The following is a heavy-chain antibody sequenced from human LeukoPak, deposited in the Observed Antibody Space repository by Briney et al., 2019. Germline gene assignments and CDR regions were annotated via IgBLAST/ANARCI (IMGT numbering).Heavy chain of an antibody. CDR2: IKEDGSKT. CDR3: ASRYSSSWYYYYYYMDV. Sequence: GGSLRLSCAASSFTFSSYWMTWVRQAPGKGLEWVANIKEDGSKTFYVDSVKGRFTISRDNAKNSLYLQMNSLRAEDTAVYYCASRYSSSWYYYYYYMDVWGKGTTVTVSS. V-gene: IGHV3-7*01. D-gene: IGHD6-13*01. J-gene: IGHJ6*03. CDR1: SFTFSSYW.